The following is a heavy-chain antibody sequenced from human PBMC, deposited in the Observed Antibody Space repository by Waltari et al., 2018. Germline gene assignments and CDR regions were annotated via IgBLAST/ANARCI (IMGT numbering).Heavy chain of an antibody. CDR2: VHGSGRT. Sequence: SLNCAVSGDSVSSAFLWNWVRQSPQKGLEWIGQVHGSGRTNYNPSFASRVTVSLDTSKNIFSLKVTSATAADTAVYYCARDRGRGLYLDTWGPGTLVTVSP. CDR1: GDSVSSAFL. D-gene: IGHD2-15*01. V-gene: IGHV4-4*02. CDR3: ARDRGRGLYLDT. J-gene: IGHJ5*02.